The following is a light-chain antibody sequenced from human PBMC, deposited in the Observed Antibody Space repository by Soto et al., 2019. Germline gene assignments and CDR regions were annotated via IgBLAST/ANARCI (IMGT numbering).Light chain of an antibody. CDR2: DVS. CDR1: SSDVGGYNY. CDR3: CSFAGGYTFV. Sequence: QSALTQPRSVSGSPGQSVAISCTGTSSDVGGYNYVSWYQQHPGKAPKLIIYDVSERPSGVPDRFSGSKSGNTASLTISGLQAEDEADYYCCSFAGGYTFVFGGGTKVTVL. V-gene: IGLV2-11*01. J-gene: IGLJ2*01.